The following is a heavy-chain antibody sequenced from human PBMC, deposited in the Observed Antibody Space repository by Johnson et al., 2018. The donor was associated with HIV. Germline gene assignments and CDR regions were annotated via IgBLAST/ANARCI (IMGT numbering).Heavy chain of an antibody. D-gene: IGHD1-26*01. CDR1: GFSFNNYA. Sequence: QVQLVESGGGVVQPGRSLRLSCGASGFSFNNYAMHWVRQAPGKGLEWVAVIGYDGSNKYYADSVKGRLTVSRDNSKNTLYLQMNSLRAEDTALYYCARERVGDACDIGGQGTMVTVSS. CDR2: IGYDGSNK. J-gene: IGHJ3*02. V-gene: IGHV3-30*04. CDR3: ARERVGDACDI.